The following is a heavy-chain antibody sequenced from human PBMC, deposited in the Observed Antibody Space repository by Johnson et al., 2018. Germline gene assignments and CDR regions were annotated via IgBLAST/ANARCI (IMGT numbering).Heavy chain of an antibody. CDR2: ISYDGSNK. CDR1: GFTFSSYG. V-gene: IGHV3-30*18. D-gene: IGHD3-22*01. Sequence: VQLLEAGGGVVQPGRSLRLSCAASGFTFSSYGMHWVRQAPGKGLEWVAVISYDGSNKYYAASVKGRFTISRDNSKNTLYLHMNSLRAEDTAVYYCAKTYYYDSSGYYGAGRSAFDIWGQGTMVTVSS. J-gene: IGHJ3*02. CDR3: AKTYYYDSSGYYGAGRSAFDI.